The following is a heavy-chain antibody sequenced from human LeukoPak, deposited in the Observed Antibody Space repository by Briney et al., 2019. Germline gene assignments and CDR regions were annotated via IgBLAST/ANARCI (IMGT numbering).Heavy chain of an antibody. CDR3: ARAVAAAVGY. V-gene: IGHV3-48*03. CDR2: ISSSGSTI. Sequence: GGSLRLSCAASGFTFSSYEMNWVRQAPGKGLEWVSYISSSGSTIYYADSVKGRFTISRDNAKNSLYLQMNSLRAEDTAVYYCARAVAAAVGYWGQGTLVTVSS. D-gene: IGHD6-13*01. CDR1: GFTFSSYE. J-gene: IGHJ4*02.